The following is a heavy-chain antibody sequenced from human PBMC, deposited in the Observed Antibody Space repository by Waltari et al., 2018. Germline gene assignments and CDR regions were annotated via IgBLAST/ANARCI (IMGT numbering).Heavy chain of an antibody. CDR2: IKPDGSQQ. D-gene: IGHD7-27*01. Sequence: EVQLVDSGGGLVQPGGSLRLSCAASGFTFGSNWMSWVRQVPGRGLEWLANIKPDGSQQYYVDSVRGRFSISRDNAKNSLYLQLNSLRAEDTAIYYCARDFNWGWDFWGQGTLVTVSS. V-gene: IGHV3-7*03. CDR1: GFTFGSNW. J-gene: IGHJ4*02. CDR3: ARDFNWGWDF.